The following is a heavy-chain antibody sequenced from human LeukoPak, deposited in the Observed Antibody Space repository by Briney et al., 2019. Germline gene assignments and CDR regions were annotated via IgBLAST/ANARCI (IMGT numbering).Heavy chain of an antibody. D-gene: IGHD2-21*01. J-gene: IGHJ4*02. CDR3: AKDALIASVSDY. Sequence: GGSLRLSCAASGFTFSDYYMSWIRQAPGKGLEWVSTISGSSDAIYYADSVKGRFTISRDNSKNTLYLQMNSPRAEDTAVYYCAKDALIASVSDYWGQGTLVTVSS. V-gene: IGHV3-23*01. CDR1: GFTFSDYY. CDR2: ISGSSDAI.